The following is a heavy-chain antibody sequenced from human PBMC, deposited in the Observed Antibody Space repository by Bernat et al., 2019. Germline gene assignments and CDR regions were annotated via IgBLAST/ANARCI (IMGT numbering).Heavy chain of an antibody. D-gene: IGHD3-16*02. CDR3: ARPRGYDYIWGSYRFRGYFDY. J-gene: IGHJ4*02. CDR2: INHSGST. CDR1: GGSFSGYY. V-gene: IGHV4-34*01. Sequence: QVQLQQWGAGLLKPSETLSLTCAVYGGSFSGYYWSWIRQPPGKGLEWIGEINHSGSTNYNPSLKSRVTISVDTSKNQFSLKLSSVTAADTAVYYCARPRGYDYIWGSYRFRGYFDYWGQGTLVTVSS.